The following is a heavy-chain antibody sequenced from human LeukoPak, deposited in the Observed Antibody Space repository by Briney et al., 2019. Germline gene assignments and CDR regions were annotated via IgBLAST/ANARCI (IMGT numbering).Heavy chain of an antibody. CDR2: IYSGGST. D-gene: IGHD2-2*01. CDR1: GFTVGRIY. Sequence: GGSLRLSCAVSGFTVGRIYMSWVRQAPGKGLEWVSVIYSGGSTYYGDSVKGRFTISRDNFKNTLYLQMNSLRAEDTAVYYCAARIVEVPAAFDHWGQGTLVTVSS. V-gene: IGHV3-66*01. CDR3: AARIVEVPAAFDH. J-gene: IGHJ4*02.